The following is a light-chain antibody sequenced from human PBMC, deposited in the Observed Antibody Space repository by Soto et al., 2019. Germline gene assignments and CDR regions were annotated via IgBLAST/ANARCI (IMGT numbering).Light chain of an antibody. J-gene: IGLJ2*01. CDR1: NSDVGGYNY. V-gene: IGLV2-14*01. Sequence: QSALTQPASVSGSPGQSITISCTRTNSDVGGYNYVSWYQQHPGKAPKLMIYEVNNRPSGVSNRFSGSKSGNTASLTISGLQAEDEADYYCSSYTSGSTLVIFGGGTKVTVL. CDR3: SSYTSGSTLVI. CDR2: EVN.